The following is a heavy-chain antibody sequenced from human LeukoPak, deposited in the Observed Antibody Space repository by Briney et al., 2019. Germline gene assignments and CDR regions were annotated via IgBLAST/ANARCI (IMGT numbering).Heavy chain of an antibody. CDR2: INPNSGGT. CDR1: GYTFTGYY. CDR3: ARDLGDSSGYRSYYYGMDV. D-gene: IGHD3-22*01. J-gene: IGHJ6*02. Sequence: ASVKVSCKASGYTFTGYYMHWVRQAPGQGLEWMGWINPNSGGTNYARKFQGRVTMTRDTSISTAYMELSRLRSDDTAVYYCARDLGDSSGYRSYYYGMDVWGQGTTVTVSS. V-gene: IGHV1-2*02.